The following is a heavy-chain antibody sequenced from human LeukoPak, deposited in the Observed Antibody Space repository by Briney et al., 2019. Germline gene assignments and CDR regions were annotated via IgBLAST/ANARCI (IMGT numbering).Heavy chain of an antibody. CDR1: GFTFSTYG. CDR2: IRNDGRKK. D-gene: IGHD3-22*01. V-gene: IGHV3-30*02. CDR3: ARGPAASGYYDSRGRYGYFDY. Sequence: PGGSLRLSCAASGFTFSTYGMHWVRQAPGKGLEWVAFIRNDGRKKYYADSVKGRFTISRDNAKNSLYLQMNSLRAEDTAVYYCARGPAASGYYDSRGRYGYFDYWGQGTLVTVSS. J-gene: IGHJ4*02.